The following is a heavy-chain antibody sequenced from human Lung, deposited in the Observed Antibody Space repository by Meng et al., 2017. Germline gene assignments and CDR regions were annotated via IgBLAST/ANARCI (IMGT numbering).Heavy chain of an antibody. CDR1: GWSFSDYY. CDR2: INHSGST. CDR3: ARGPTTMAHDFDY. Sequence: QVQLRQWGEGLFKPSENLSLTCVVSGWSFSDYYWSWIRQPPGKGLEWIGEINHSGSTNYNPSLESRATISVDTSQNNLSLKLSSVTAADSAVYYCARGPTTMAHDFDYWGQGTLVTVSS. D-gene: IGHD4-11*01. J-gene: IGHJ4*02. V-gene: IGHV4-34*01.